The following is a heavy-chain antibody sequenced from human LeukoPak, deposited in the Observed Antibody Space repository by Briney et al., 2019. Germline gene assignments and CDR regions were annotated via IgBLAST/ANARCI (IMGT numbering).Heavy chain of an antibody. CDR1: GFTFSRYS. V-gene: IGHV3-21*01. J-gene: IGHJ4*02. D-gene: IGHD3-10*01. CDR3: ARGYGSGRLNVLFDY. Sequence: GGSLRLSCAASGFTFSRYSMNWVRQAPGKGLEWVSCISSSSSYTYYVDSVKGRFTISRDNAKNSLYLQMNSLRAEDTAVYYCARGYGSGRLNVLFDYWGQGTLVTVSS. CDR2: ISSSSSYT.